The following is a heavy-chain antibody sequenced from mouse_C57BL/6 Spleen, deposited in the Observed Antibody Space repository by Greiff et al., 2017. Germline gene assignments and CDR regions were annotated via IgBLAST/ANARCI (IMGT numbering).Heavy chain of an antibody. Sequence: VQLKQSGPELVKPGASVKISCKASGYAFSSSWMNWVKQRPGKGLEWIGRIYPGDGDTNYNGKFKGKATLTADKSSSTAYMQLSSLTSEDSAVYFCAREATVDYFDYWGQGTTLTVSS. J-gene: IGHJ2*01. CDR3: AREATVDYFDY. CDR1: GYAFSSSW. CDR2: IYPGDGDT. D-gene: IGHD1-1*01. V-gene: IGHV1-82*01.